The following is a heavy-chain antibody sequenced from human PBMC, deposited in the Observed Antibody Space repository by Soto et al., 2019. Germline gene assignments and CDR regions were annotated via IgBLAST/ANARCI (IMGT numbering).Heavy chain of an antibody. D-gene: IGHD1-26*01. Sequence: PGGSLRLSCAASGFTFSNYAMHWVRQAPGKGLEYVSTISSNGGSTYYANSVKGRFTISRDNSKNTLYLQMGSLRAEDVAVYYCARGGAQFAYWGQGTLVTVSS. CDR3: ARGGAQFAY. CDR1: GFTFSNYA. J-gene: IGHJ4*02. CDR2: ISSNGGST. V-gene: IGHV3-64*01.